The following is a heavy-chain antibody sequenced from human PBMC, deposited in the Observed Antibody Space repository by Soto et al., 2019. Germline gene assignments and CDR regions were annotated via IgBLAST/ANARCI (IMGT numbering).Heavy chain of an antibody. V-gene: IGHV3-9*01. Sequence: PGGSLRLSCAASGFTFDDYAMHWVRQAPGKGLEWVSGISWNSGSIGYADSVKGRFTISRDNAKNSLYLQMNSLRAEDTALYYCAKAVGATIYYWFDPWGQGTLVTVSS. J-gene: IGHJ5*02. CDR2: ISWNSGSI. D-gene: IGHD1-26*01. CDR1: GFTFDDYA. CDR3: AKAVGATIYYWFDP.